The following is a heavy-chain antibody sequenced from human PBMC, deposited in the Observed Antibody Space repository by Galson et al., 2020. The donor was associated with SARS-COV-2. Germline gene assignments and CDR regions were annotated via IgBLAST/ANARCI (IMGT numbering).Heavy chain of an antibody. Sequence: HGESLKISCKGSGYSFTSYWIDWVRQMPGKGLEWMGIIYPGDSDTRYSPSFQGQVTISADKSISTAYLQWSSLKASDTAMYYCARTGYYDSSGYYYTDAFDIWGQGTMVTVSS. CDR2: IYPGDSDT. D-gene: IGHD3-22*01. V-gene: IGHV5-51*01. J-gene: IGHJ3*02. CDR1: GYSFTSYW. CDR3: ARTGYYDSSGYYYTDAFDI.